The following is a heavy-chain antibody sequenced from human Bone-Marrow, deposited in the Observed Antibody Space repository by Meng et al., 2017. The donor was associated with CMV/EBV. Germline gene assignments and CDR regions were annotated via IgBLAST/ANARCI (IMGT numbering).Heavy chain of an antibody. J-gene: IGHJ5*02. D-gene: IGHD2-2*01. CDR2: ISSSSSYI. CDR3: ARDRIWELGYCSSTSCYAGDWFDP. CDR1: GFTFNSYS. Sequence: GESLKISCAASGFTFNSYSMNWVRQAPGKGLEWVSSISSSSSYIYYADSVKGRFTISRDNAKNSLYLQMNSLRAEDTAVYYCARDRIWELGYCSSTSCYAGDWFDPWGQGTLVTVSS. V-gene: IGHV3-21*01.